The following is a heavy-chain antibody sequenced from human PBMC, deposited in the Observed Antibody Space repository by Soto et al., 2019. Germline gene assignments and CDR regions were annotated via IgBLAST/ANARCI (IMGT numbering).Heavy chain of an antibody. V-gene: IGHV3-21*01. D-gene: IGHD3-3*01. Sequence: GGSLRLSCAASGFTFSSYSMNWVRQAPGKGLEWVSSISSSSYIYYADSVKGRFTISRDNAKNSLYLQMSSLRAEDTAVYYCARFRDDFWSGYRTRYYYGMDVWGQGTTVTVSS. CDR3: ARFRDDFWSGYRTRYYYGMDV. CDR1: GFTFSSYS. CDR2: ISSSSYI. J-gene: IGHJ6*02.